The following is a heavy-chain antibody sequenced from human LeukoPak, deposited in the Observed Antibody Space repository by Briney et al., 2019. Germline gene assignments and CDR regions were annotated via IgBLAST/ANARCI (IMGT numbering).Heavy chain of an antibody. J-gene: IGHJ4*02. D-gene: IGHD3-22*01. CDR1: GFTFSSYA. Sequence: GGSLRLSCAASGFTFSSYAMSWVRQAPGKGLEWVSAISGSGGSTYYADSVKGRFTISRDNSKNTLYLQMNSLRAEDTAVYYCAKDRAYYYDSSGYFDYWGLGTLVTVSS. CDR3: AKDRAYYYDSSGYFDY. V-gene: IGHV3-23*01. CDR2: ISGSGGST.